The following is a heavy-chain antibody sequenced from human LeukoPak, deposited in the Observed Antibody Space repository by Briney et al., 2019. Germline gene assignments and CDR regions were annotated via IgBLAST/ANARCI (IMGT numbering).Heavy chain of an antibody. D-gene: IGHD3-10*01. CDR2: ISVYSGNT. CDR1: GYTLTSYG. V-gene: IGHV1-18*01. Sequence: GASVKVSCKASGYTLTSYGISCVRQAPGQGLEWMGWISVYSGNTNYAQKLQGRVTLTTDTSTSTAYMELGSLRSDDTAVYYCARDADGVIDYWGQGTLVTVSS. J-gene: IGHJ4*02. CDR3: ARDADGVIDY.